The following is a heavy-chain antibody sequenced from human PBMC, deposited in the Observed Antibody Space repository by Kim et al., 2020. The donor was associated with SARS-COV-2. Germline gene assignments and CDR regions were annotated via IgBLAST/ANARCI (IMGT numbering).Heavy chain of an antibody. CDR1: GGSISSYY. CDR2: IYTSGST. Sequence: SETLSLTCTVSGGSISSYYWSWIRQPAGKGLEWIGRIYTSGSTNYNPSLKSRVTMSVDTSKNQFSLKLSSVTAADTAVYYCARDRRPDFWSGYYNDYWGQGTLVTVSS. D-gene: IGHD3-3*01. V-gene: IGHV4-4*07. CDR3: ARDRRPDFWSGYYNDY. J-gene: IGHJ4*02.